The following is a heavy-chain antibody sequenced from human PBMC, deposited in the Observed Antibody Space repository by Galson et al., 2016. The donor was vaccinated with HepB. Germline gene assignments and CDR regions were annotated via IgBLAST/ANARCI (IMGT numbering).Heavy chain of an antibody. J-gene: IGHJ5*02. D-gene: IGHD3-3*01. CDR3: ARGWDDFWSAGRFDP. CDR2: IKQDGSEK. V-gene: IGHV3-7*01. CDR1: GFTFNGYW. Sequence: SLRLSCAASGFTFNGYWMSWVRRAPGKGLEWVANIKQDGSEKYYVDSVKGRFTISRDNARNSLYLQMNSLRAEDTAVYYCARGWDDFWSAGRFDPGGQGTLVTVSS.